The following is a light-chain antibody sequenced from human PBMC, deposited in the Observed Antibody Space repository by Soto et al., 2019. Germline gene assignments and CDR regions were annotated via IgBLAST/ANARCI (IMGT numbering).Light chain of an antibody. CDR3: QPYNNWPPIT. CDR1: QSIGSN. V-gene: IGKV3-15*01. CDR2: DTS. Sequence: EIVMTQSPATLSVSPGERATLSCRASQSIGSNLAWYQQNPGQAPRLLIYDTSARATGIPARFSGSGSGSEVTPTISSLLSEAVLVSYCQPYNNWPPITFGQGTRLDIK. J-gene: IGKJ5*01.